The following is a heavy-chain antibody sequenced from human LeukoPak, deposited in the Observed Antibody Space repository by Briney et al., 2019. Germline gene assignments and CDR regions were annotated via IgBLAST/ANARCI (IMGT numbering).Heavy chain of an antibody. D-gene: IGHD3-10*01. J-gene: IGHJ6*04. CDR1: GYPISSGYY. V-gene: IGHV4-38-2*02. Sequence: SETLSLTCAVSGYPISSGYYWGWIRQPPGKGLEWIGSIYHSGSTYYNPSLKSRVTISVDTFKNQFSLKLSSVTAADTAVYYCARDSEDELLWFGAYGMDVWGKGTTVTVSS. CDR3: ARDSEDELLWFGAYGMDV. CDR2: IYHSGST.